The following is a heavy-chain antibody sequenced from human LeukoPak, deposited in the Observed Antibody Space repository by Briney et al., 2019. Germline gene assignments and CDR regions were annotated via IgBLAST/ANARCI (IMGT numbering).Heavy chain of an antibody. V-gene: IGHV3-48*01. Sequence: GGSLRLSCAGSGFTFTDYHMNWVRQAPGKGLEWISHISTTSSAIYYADSVKGRFTISRDNAKNSLYLQMDSLRAEDTAVYYCASVGYFYDSSGSFSLDFWGQGTLVAVSS. CDR3: ASVGYFYDSSGSFSLDF. D-gene: IGHD3-22*01. J-gene: IGHJ4*02. CDR2: ISTTSSAI. CDR1: GFTFTDYH.